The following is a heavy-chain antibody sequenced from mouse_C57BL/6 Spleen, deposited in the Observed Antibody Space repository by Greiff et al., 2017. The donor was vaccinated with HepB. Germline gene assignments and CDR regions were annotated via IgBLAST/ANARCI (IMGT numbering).Heavy chain of an antibody. CDR2: IDPENGDT. CDR1: GFNIKDDY. Sequence: EVQLQQSGAELVRPGASVKLSCTASGFNIKDDYMHWVKQRPEQGLEWIGWIDPENGDTEYASKFQGKATITADTSSNTAYLQLSSLTSEDTAVYYCTTDYGSSLFDYWGQGTTLTVSS. V-gene: IGHV14-4*01. D-gene: IGHD1-1*01. CDR3: TTDYGSSLFDY. J-gene: IGHJ2*01.